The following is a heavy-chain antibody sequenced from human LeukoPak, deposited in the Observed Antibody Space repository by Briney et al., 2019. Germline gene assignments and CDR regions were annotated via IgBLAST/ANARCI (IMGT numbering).Heavy chain of an antibody. CDR3: ARDLSGPSVY. J-gene: IGHJ4*02. Sequence: GGSLRLSCAASGFTFSSYAMSWVRQAPGKGLEWVANIKPDGSEIYSVVSVKGRFTISRDNAKNSLYLQLNSLRAEDTAVYYCARDLSGPSVYWGQGTLATVSS. CDR1: GFTFSSYA. CDR2: IKPDGSEI. V-gene: IGHV3-7*01. D-gene: IGHD2-15*01.